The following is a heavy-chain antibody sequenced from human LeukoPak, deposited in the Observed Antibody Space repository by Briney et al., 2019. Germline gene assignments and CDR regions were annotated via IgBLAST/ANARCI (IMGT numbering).Heavy chain of an antibody. CDR2: IYHSGST. J-gene: IGHJ4*02. CDR3: ARDRYCSGNSCYLDY. D-gene: IGHD2-15*01. Sequence: SETLSLTCTVSGYSISSGYYWGWIRQPPGKGLEWIGSIYHSGSTYYNPSLKSRVTISVDTSKNQFSLKLSSVTAADTAVYYCARDRYCSGNSCYLDYWGQGTLVTVSS. CDR1: GYSISSGYY. V-gene: IGHV4-38-2*02.